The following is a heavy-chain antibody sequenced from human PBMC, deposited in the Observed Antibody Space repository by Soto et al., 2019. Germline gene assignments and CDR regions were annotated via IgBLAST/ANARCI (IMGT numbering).Heavy chain of an antibody. Sequence: QVQLQESGPGLVKPSQTLSLTCTVSGGSISSGGYYWSWIRQHPGKGLEWIGYIYYSGSTYYNPSLKSRVTISVDTSKIQFSLKLSSVTAADTAVYYCARVGGYCSGGSCSIRSHWFDPWGQGTLVTVSS. CDR3: ARVGGYCSGGSCSIRSHWFDP. CDR1: GGSISSGGYY. J-gene: IGHJ5*02. CDR2: IYYSGST. D-gene: IGHD2-15*01. V-gene: IGHV4-31*03.